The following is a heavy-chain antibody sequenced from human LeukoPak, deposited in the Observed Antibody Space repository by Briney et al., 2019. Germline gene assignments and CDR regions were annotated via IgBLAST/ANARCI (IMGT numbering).Heavy chain of an antibody. CDR2: IKQDGSQK. D-gene: IGHD2-15*01. Sequence: GGSRTLSCAPSAFTFGSYWISWVRQAAGRLLEWVANIKQDGSQKYHVASVKGRFTISRDNAKNPLYLQMNSLRAEDTAVYYCARDYCSGGTCHDPLWGQGTLVTVSS. CDR3: ARDYCSGGTCHDPL. CDR1: AFTFGSYW. V-gene: IGHV3-7*01. J-gene: IGHJ4*02.